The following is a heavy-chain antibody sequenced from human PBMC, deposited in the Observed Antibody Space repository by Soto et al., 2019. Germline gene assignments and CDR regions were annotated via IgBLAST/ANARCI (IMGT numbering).Heavy chain of an antibody. CDR2: ISAYNGNT. D-gene: IGHD6-19*01. CDR1: GYTFTSYG. J-gene: IGHJ4*02. Sequence: ASVKVSCKASGYTFTSYGISWVRQAPGRGLEWMGWISAYNGNTNYAQRLQGRVTMTTDTSTSTAYMELRSLRSDDTAVYYCAHSVVAGLGYYFDYWGQGTLVTVSS. V-gene: IGHV1-18*01. CDR3: AHSVVAGLGYYFDY.